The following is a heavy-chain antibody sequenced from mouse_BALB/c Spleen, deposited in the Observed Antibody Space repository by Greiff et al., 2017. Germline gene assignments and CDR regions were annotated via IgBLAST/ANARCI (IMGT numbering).Heavy chain of an antibody. V-gene: IGHV1-77*01. D-gene: IGHD2-10*02. J-gene: IGHJ3*01. Sequence: VQLQQSGAELARPGASVKLSCKASGYTFTDYYINWVKQRTGQGLEWIGEIYPGSGNTYYNEKFKGKATLTADKSSSTAYMQLSSLTSEDSAVYFCARSEYGNYDWFAYWGQGTLVTVSA. CDR2: IYPGSGNT. CDR1: GYTFTDYY. CDR3: ARSEYGNYDWFAY.